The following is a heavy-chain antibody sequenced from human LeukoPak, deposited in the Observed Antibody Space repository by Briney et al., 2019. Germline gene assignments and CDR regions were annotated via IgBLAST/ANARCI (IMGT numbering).Heavy chain of an antibody. CDR1: GFTLDDYA. V-gene: IGHV3-43*02. J-gene: IGHJ6*02. Sequence: QPGGSLRLSCVASGFTLDDYALHWVRQAPGKGLEWISLISGNGDSTYYADSVKGRFTISRDNSKNSLYLQMSSLRVEDTALYYCAKEVGIWSGYTYYYYYGMDVWGQGTTVTVSS. CDR2: ISGNGDST. D-gene: IGHD3-3*01. CDR3: AKEVGIWSGYTYYYYYGMDV.